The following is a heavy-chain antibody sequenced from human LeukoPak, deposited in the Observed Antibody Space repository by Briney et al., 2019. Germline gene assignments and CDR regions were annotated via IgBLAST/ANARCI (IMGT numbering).Heavy chain of an antibody. D-gene: IGHD6-13*01. Sequence: ASVKVSCKASGYTFTSYDINWVRQATGQGLEWMGWMNPNSANTGYAQKFQGRVTMTRNTSISTAYMELSSLRSADTAVYYCARLASSSWPLYYYYGMDVWGQGTTVTVSS. CDR2: MNPNSANT. CDR1: GYTFTSYD. J-gene: IGHJ6*02. CDR3: ARLASSSWPLYYYYGMDV. V-gene: IGHV1-8*01.